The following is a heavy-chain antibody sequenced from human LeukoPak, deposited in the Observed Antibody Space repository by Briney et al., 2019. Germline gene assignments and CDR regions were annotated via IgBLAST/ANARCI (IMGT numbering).Heavy chain of an antibody. D-gene: IGHD3-10*01. CDR3: AKSDYYGASDY. Sequence: SETLSLTCTVSAGSISLYNTYYWNWIRQSPGKGLEWIGYIYYSGSTSYNPSLKSRVTISVDTFRNQFSLKLTSVTAADTAICYCAKSDYYGASDYWGQGTLVTVSS. V-gene: IGHV4-59*01. CDR1: AGSISLYNTYY. J-gene: IGHJ4*02. CDR2: IYYSGST.